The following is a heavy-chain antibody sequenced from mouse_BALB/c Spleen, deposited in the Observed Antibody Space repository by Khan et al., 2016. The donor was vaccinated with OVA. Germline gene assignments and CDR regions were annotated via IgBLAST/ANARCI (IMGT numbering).Heavy chain of an antibody. CDR1: GYSITSGYS. V-gene: IGHV3-1*02. J-gene: IGHJ4*01. D-gene: IGHD1-1*02. CDR3: ARDGSYMDY. Sequence: EVQLQESGPDLVKPSQSLSLTCTVTGYSITSGYSWHWIRQFPGNKLEWMGYIYYSGSINYNPSLKSRFSITLDTSNNLFFRQLKSVNNEDTATYYCARDGSYMDYWGQGTSVTGSS. CDR2: IYYSGSI.